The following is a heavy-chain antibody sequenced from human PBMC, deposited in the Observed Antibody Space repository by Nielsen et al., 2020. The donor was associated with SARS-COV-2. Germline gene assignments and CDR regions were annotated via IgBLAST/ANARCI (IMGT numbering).Heavy chain of an antibody. D-gene: IGHD4-23*01. CDR2: ISYDGSNK. CDR3: AKEVRWMMYYFDY. Sequence: GGSLRLSCAASGFTFSSYGMHWVRQAPGKGLEWVAVISYDGSNKYYTDSVKGRFTISRDNSKNTVYLQMNSLRGEDTAVYYCAKEVRWMMYYFDYWGQGTLVTVSS. CDR1: GFTFSSYG. V-gene: IGHV3-30*18. J-gene: IGHJ4*02.